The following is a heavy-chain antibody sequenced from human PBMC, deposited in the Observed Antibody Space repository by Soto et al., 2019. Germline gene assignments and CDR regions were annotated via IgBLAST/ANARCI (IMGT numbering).Heavy chain of an antibody. Sequence: PSETLSLTCAVYGGSFSGYYWSWIRQPPGRGLEWIGEINHSGSTNYNPSLKSRVTISVDTSKNQFSLKLSSVTAADTAVYYCARYRWNYDILTRPYGMDVWGQGTTVTVSS. V-gene: IGHV4-34*01. J-gene: IGHJ6*02. D-gene: IGHD3-9*01. CDR2: INHSGST. CDR3: ARYRWNYDILTRPYGMDV. CDR1: GGSFSGYY.